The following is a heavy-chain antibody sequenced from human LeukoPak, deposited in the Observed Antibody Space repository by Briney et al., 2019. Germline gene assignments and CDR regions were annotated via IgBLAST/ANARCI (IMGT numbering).Heavy chain of an antibody. CDR3: ARDGAAAAGRYFDY. D-gene: IGHD6-13*01. V-gene: IGHV3-21*01. Sequence: GGFLRLSCAASGFTFSGYSMNWVRQAPGKGLEWVSSISTTSAYIYYADSVKGRLTTSRDNAKSSLYLEMNSLRAEDTAVYYCARDGAAAAGRYFDYWGQGSLVTVSS. CDR2: ISTTSAYI. CDR1: GFTFSGYS. J-gene: IGHJ4*02.